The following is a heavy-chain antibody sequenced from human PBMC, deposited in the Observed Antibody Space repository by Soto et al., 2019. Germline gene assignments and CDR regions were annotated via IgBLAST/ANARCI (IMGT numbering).Heavy chain of an antibody. V-gene: IGHV3-23*01. CDR3: ANSLVYYDSSGYDY. CDR1: GFTFSSYA. J-gene: IGHJ4*02. D-gene: IGHD3-22*01. Sequence: GGSLRLSCAASGFTFSSYAMSWVRQAPGKGLEWVSAISGSGGSTYYADSGKGRFTISRDNSKNTLYLQMNSLRAEDTAVYYCANSLVYYDSSGYDYWGQGTLVTVSS. CDR2: ISGSGGST.